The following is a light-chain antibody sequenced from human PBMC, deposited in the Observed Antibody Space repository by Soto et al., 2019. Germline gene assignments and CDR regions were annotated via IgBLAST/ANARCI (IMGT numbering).Light chain of an antibody. Sequence: DIQMTQSPSSLSASAGDRVTITCRASQSIRSSLNWYQQKPGKAPKPLIYAASSLHSGVPSRFSGSGSGTDFTLTISSLQPDDFATYYCQQSYITPPTFGQGTKVEI. J-gene: IGKJ1*01. CDR3: QQSYITPPT. V-gene: IGKV1-39*01. CDR1: QSIRSS. CDR2: AAS.